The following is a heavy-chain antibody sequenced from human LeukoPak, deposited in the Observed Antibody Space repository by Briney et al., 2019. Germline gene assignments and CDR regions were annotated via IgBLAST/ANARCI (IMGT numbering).Heavy chain of an antibody. CDR3: ARGGERYFDWQLFDY. CDR1: GGSISSYY. V-gene: IGHV4-59*01. J-gene: IGHJ4*02. Sequence: PSETLSLTCTVSGGSISSYYWSWIRQPPGKGLEWIGYIYYSGSTNYNPSLKSRVTISVDTSKNQFPLKLSSVTAADTAAYYWARGGERYFDWQLFDYWGQGTLVTVSS. CDR2: IYYSGST. D-gene: IGHD3-9*01.